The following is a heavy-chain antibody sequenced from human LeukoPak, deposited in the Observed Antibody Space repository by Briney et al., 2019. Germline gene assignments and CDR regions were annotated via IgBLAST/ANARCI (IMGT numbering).Heavy chain of an antibody. CDR3: AKGYLTAMVTRYDY. CDR2: ISGSGGST. CDR1: GFTFDDYG. V-gene: IGHV3-23*01. Sequence: GGSLRLSCAASGFTFDDYGMSWVRQAPGKGLEWVSAISGSGGSTYYADSVKGRFTISRDNSKNTLYLQMYSLRAEDTAVYYCAKGYLTAMVTRYDYWGQGTLVTVSS. D-gene: IGHD5-18*01. J-gene: IGHJ4*02.